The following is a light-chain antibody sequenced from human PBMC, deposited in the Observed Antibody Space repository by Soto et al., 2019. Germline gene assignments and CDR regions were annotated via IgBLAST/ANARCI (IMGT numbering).Light chain of an antibody. CDR1: QSVGSG. CDR3: QQTYSAPGGT. J-gene: IGKJ1*01. Sequence: DIQMTQSPSSLSASVGDRVTITCRASQSVGSGLNWYLQKPGKAPTLLIYGTSSLQTGVPSRFSGSGSGKDFTLNISSLQPEDFATYYCQQTYSAPGGTFGQGTKVEIK. V-gene: IGKV1-39*01. CDR2: GTS.